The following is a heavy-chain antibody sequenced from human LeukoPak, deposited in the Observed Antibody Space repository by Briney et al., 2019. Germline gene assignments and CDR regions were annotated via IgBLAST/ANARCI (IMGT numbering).Heavy chain of an antibody. V-gene: IGHV3-21*01. J-gene: IGHJ4*02. CDR1: GFTFSGYS. CDR2: ISSSSSYI. Sequence: GGSLRLSCAASGFTFSGYSMNWVRQAPGKGLEWVSSISSSSSYICYADSVKGRFTISRDNAKNSLYLQMNSLRAEDTAVYYCARADYGDYGLLSYFDYWGQGTLVTVSS. D-gene: IGHD4-17*01. CDR3: ARADYGDYGLLSYFDY.